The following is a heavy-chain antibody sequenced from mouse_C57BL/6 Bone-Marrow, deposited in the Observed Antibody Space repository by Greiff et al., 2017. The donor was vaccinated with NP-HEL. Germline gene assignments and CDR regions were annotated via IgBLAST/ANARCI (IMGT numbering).Heavy chain of an antibody. CDR3: ARAIYYDYDGAMDY. Sequence: EVHLVESGGGLVQSGRSLRLSCATSGFTFSDFYMEWVRQAPGKGLEWIAASRNKATDYTTEYSASVKGRFIVSRDTSQSILYLQMNALRAEDTAIYYCARAIYYDYDGAMDYWGQGTSVTVSS. CDR1: GFTFSDFY. D-gene: IGHD2-4*01. J-gene: IGHJ4*01. CDR2: SRNKATDYTT. V-gene: IGHV7-1*01.